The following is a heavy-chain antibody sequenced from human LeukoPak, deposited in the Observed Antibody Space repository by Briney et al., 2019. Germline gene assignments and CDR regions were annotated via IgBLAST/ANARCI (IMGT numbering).Heavy chain of an antibody. D-gene: IGHD6-13*01. CDR3: ARSLEQQRFLIH. Sequence: ASVKVSCKASGYTFTSYGISWVRQAPGQGLEWMGWINPNSGGTNYAQKFQGRVTMTRDTSISTAYMELSRLRSDDTAVYYCARSLEQQRFLIHWGKGTTVTISS. CDR1: GYTFTSYG. J-gene: IGHJ6*04. V-gene: IGHV1-2*02. CDR2: INPNSGGT.